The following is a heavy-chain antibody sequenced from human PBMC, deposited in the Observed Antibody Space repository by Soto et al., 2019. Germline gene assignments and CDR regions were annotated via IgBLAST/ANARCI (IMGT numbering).Heavy chain of an antibody. Sequence: QITLKESGPTLVKPTETLTLTCTFSGFSLNTYGVGVGWIRQPRGKALEWLAIIYWDHDQYFSPSLKDRLALSNDTSTNQIVLTMTNMHPVDTATYFCGRFVRTFDIWGQGTVVTVSS. J-gene: IGHJ3*02. D-gene: IGHD3-3*01. CDR1: GFSLNTYGVG. V-gene: IGHV2-5*02. CDR3: GRFVRTFDI. CDR2: IYWDHDQ.